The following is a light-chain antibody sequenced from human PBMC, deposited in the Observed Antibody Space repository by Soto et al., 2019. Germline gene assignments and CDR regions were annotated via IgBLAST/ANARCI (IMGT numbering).Light chain of an antibody. V-gene: IGKV1-5*01. CDR3: DHYNTHSWK. J-gene: IGKJ1*01. CDR2: DVS. CDR1: QTVNAW. Sequence: DIQMTQSPSTLSASLGDRVTITCRASQTVNAWLAWYQHKPGKAPKPLIYDVSILESGVPARFSGIGSWTEFILAITSLQPDDVRTYYCDHYNTHSWKVGQETKVEIK.